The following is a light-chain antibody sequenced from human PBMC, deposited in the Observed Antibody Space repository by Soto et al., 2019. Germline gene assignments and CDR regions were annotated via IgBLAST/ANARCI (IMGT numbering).Light chain of an antibody. J-gene: IGLJ2*01. CDR2: DVN. CDR1: SSDVGGYNY. CDR3: SSYTSSSTVI. V-gene: IGLV2-14*03. Sequence: QSALTQPASVSGSPGQSITISCTGTSSDVGGYNYVSWYQHHPGKAPKLMIYDVNNRPSGVSHRFSGSKSGNTASLTISGLQAEDEADYHCSSYTSSSTVIFGGGTKLTVL.